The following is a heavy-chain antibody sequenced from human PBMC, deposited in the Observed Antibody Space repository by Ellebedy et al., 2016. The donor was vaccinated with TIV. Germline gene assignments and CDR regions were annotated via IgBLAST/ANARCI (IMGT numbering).Heavy chain of an antibody. CDR1: GFTFSGYY. CDR2: ISSSGHSM. J-gene: IGHJ4*02. CDR3: ARDRFSVAGTNFDY. Sequence: GGSLRLXXVVSGFTFSGYYMSWIRQAPGKGLEWIAYISSSGHSMHYADSVRDRFTISRDNAKNSLYLQMSSLRDDDAAVYYCARDRFSVAGTNFDYWGQGIVVTVSS. V-gene: IGHV3-11*01. D-gene: IGHD6-19*01.